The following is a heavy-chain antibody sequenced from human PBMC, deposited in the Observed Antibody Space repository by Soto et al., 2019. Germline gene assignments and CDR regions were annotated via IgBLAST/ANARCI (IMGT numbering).Heavy chain of an antibody. V-gene: IGHV1-8*01. CDR1: GYTFTNYD. D-gene: IGHD7-27*01. Sequence: QVQLVQSGAEVKEPGASVKVSCKASGYTFTNYDINWVRQATGQGPEWMGWMNPDSGDTGHVPNFQGRVTMTRSTSISTAYMELSDLRSEDTAVYYCARSRGGTGVHFDYWGQGTLVTVSS. CDR2: MNPDSGDT. J-gene: IGHJ4*02. CDR3: ARSRGGTGVHFDY.